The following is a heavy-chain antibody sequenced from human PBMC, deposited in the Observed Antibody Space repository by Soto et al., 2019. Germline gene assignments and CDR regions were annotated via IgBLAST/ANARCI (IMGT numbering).Heavy chain of an antibody. CDR1: GYTFTGYY. CDR3: ARDRCTNGVCNPRGHYYGMDV. J-gene: IGHJ6*02. D-gene: IGHD2-8*01. V-gene: IGHV1-2*04. CDR2: INPNSGGT. Sequence: ASVKASCKASGYTFTGYYMHWVRQAPGQGLEWMGWINPNSGGTNYAQKFQGWVTMTRDTSISTAYMELSRLRSDDTAVYYCARDRCTNGVCNPRGHYYGMDVWGQGTTVTVSS.